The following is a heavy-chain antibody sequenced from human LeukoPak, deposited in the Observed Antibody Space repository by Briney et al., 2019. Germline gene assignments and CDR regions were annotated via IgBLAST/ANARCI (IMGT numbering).Heavy chain of an antibody. CDR1: GYTFTSYG. Sequence: ASVNVSCKASGYTFTSYGISWVRPAPGQGLEWMGWISAYNGNTNYAQKLQGRVTMTTDTSTSTAYMELRSLRSDDTAVYYCARVYCSSTSCYLYYYYGMDVWGQGTTVTVSS. D-gene: IGHD2-2*01. V-gene: IGHV1-18*01. CDR2: ISAYNGNT. J-gene: IGHJ6*02. CDR3: ARVYCSSTSCYLYYYYGMDV.